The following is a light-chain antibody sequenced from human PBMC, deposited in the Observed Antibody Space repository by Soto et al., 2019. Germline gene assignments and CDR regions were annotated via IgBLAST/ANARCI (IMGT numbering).Light chain of an antibody. CDR2: GAS. V-gene: IGKV3-15*01. Sequence: EIVMTQSPATLSVSPGERATLSCRASQSVSSNLAWYQQKPGQAPRHLIYGASTRATGIPARFSDSGSGTEFTLTISSLQSEDFAVYYCQQYNNWPPWTFGQGTKVEIK. J-gene: IGKJ1*01. CDR3: QQYNNWPPWT. CDR1: QSVSSN.